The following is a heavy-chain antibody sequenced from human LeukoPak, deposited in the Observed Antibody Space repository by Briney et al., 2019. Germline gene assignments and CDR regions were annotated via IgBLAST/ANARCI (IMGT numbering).Heavy chain of an antibody. D-gene: IGHD3-9*01. CDR2: ISYDGSNK. CDR3: ARSDYDILTGSWFDP. J-gene: IGHJ5*02. V-gene: IGHV3-30*04. Sequence: GRSLRLSCAASGFTFSSYAMHWVRQAPGKGLEWVAVISYDGSNKYYADSVKGRFTISRDNSKNTLYLQMNSLRAEDTAVYYCARSDYDILTGSWFDPWGQGTLVTVSS. CDR1: GFTFSSYA.